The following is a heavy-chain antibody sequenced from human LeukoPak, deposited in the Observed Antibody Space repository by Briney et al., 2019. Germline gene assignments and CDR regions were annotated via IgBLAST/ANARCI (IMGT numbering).Heavy chain of an antibody. CDR3: PRDPRHLDS. CDR1: GFTFSDYY. CDR2: ISESGHDI. V-gene: IGHV3-11*01. J-gene: IGHJ4*02. Sequence: GGSLRLSCTASGFTFSDYYMTWVRQAPGKGLEWVGYISESGHDINYSESAKRRFTISRDNAKNFLHLQMSGPRAEDTAVYCFPRDPRHLDSWGQGNLVTLSS.